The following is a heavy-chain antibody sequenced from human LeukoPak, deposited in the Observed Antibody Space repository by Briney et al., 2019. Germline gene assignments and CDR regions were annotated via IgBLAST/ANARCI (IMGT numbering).Heavy chain of an antibody. CDR3: ARGRYSSGWYYFDY. V-gene: IGHV4-34*01. Sequence: PSETLSLTCAVYGGSFSGYYWSWIRQPPGKGLEWIGEINHSGSTNYNPSLKSRVTISVDTSKNRFSLKLSSVTAADTAVYYCARGRYSSGWYYFDYWGQGTLVTVSS. D-gene: IGHD6-19*01. CDR2: INHSGST. CDR1: GGSFSGYY. J-gene: IGHJ4*02.